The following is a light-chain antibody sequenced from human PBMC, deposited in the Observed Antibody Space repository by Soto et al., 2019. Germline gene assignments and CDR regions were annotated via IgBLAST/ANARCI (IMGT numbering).Light chain of an antibody. V-gene: IGLV2-14*01. CDR2: EVS. CDR1: SSDIGNYDF. J-gene: IGLJ2*01. CDR3: SSYTTSTSVIL. Sequence: QSVLTQPPSASGSPGQSVTISCTGTSSDIGNYDFVSWYQQVPGTAPKAMIYEVSSRPSGVSNRFSGSKSGNTASLTISGLQAEDEAYYYCSSYTTSTSVILFGGGTKLTVL.